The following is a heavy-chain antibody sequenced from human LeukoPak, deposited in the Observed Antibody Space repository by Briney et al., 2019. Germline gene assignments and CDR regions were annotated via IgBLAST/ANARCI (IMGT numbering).Heavy chain of an antibody. V-gene: IGHV3-23*01. CDR1: GFTFSSYA. D-gene: IGHD2-2*01. CDR3: AKIDCSPSSCDEFDY. Sequence: GGSLRLSCAASGFTFSSYAMSWVRQAPGKGLEWVSVISGSGGSTSYADSVKGRFTISRDNSKSTLSLQMNSLRAEDTAVYYCAKIDCSPSSCDEFDYWGQGTLVTVSS. J-gene: IGHJ4*02. CDR2: ISGSGGST.